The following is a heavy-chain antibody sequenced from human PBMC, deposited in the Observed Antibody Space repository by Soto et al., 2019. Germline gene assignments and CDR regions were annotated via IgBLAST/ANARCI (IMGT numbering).Heavy chain of an antibody. V-gene: IGHV4-59*08. CDR1: GGSISSYY. Sequence: SETLSLTCTVSGGSISSYYWSWIRQPPGKGLEWIGYIYYSGSTNYNPSLKSRVTISVDTSKNQFSLKLSSVTAADTAVYYCARLTPPSKVYYYYMDVWGKGTTVTVSS. D-gene: IGHD4-4*01. J-gene: IGHJ6*03. CDR3: ARLTPPSKVYYYYMDV. CDR2: IYYSGST.